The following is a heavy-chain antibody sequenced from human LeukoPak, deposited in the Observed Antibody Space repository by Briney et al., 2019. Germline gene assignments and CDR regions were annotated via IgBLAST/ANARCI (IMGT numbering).Heavy chain of an antibody. CDR3: ATGPYSSSPGWFDP. V-gene: IGHV1-24*01. Sequence: ASVKVSCKVSGYTLTELSMHWVRQAPGKGLEWMGGFDPEDGETIYAQKFQGRVTMTEDTSTDTAYMELSSLRSEDTAVYYCATGPYSSSPGWFDPWGQGTLVTVSS. CDR1: GYTLTELS. J-gene: IGHJ5*02. D-gene: IGHD6-6*01. CDR2: FDPEDGET.